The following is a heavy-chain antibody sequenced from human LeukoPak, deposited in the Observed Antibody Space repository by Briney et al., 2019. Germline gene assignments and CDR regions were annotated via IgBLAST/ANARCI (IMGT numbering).Heavy chain of an antibody. CDR2: MSPNSGNT. CDR3: ARARDCSGGNCHVWLDP. CDR1: GYTFISHD. D-gene: IGHD2-15*01. J-gene: IGHJ5*02. V-gene: IGHV1-8*01. Sequence: ASVKVSCKAFGYTFISHDIHWVRQATGQGLEWMGWMSPNSGNTGYAQKFQGRVTMTRNTSIRTAYMDLSSLTYDDTAVYFCARARDCSGGNCHVWLDPWGQGTLVTVSS.